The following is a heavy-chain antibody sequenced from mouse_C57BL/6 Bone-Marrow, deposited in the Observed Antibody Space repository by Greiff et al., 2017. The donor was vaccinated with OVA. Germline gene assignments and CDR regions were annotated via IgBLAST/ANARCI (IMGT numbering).Heavy chain of an antibody. CDR1: GFTFSDYG. CDR3: ARTLYYDLTWFAY. CDR2: ISSGSSTI. J-gene: IGHJ3*01. V-gene: IGHV5-17*01. D-gene: IGHD2-4*01. Sequence: EVQLVEPGGGLVKPGGSLKLSCAASGFTFSDYGMHWVRQAPEKGLEWVAYISSGSSTIYYADTVKGRVTISRDNAKNTLCLQMTNLRSKDTAMYYCARTLYYDLTWFAYWGQGTLVTVSA.